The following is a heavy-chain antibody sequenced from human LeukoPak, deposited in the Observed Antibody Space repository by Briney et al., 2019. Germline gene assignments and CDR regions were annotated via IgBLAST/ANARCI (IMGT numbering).Heavy chain of an antibody. Sequence: SETLSLTCAVYGGSFSGYYWSWIRQPPGKGLEWIGEINHSGSTNYNPSLKSRVTISVDTSKNQFSLKLSSVTAADTAVYYCARVPVWSGYTFDPWGQGTLVTVSS. CDR1: GGSFSGYY. D-gene: IGHD3-3*01. CDR2: INHSGST. CDR3: ARVPVWSGYTFDP. V-gene: IGHV4-34*01. J-gene: IGHJ5*02.